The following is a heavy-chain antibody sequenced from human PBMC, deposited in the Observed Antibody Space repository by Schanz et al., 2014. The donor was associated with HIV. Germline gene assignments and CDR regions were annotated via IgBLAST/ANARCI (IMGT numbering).Heavy chain of an antibody. V-gene: IGHV1-2*02. CDR2: INPNSGGS. J-gene: IGHJ2*01. CDR1: GYTFIGYY. CDR3: ARLGPIVVVPGPLAWYFDL. D-gene: IGHD2-2*01. Sequence: QVQLVQSGAEVKKPGASVKVSCKASGYTFIGYYMHWVRQAPGQGPEWMGWINPNSGGSKFAQKFQGRVPLTTDTSINTAYMEMTRLTSHDTAVYYCARLGPIVVVPGPLAWYFDLWGRGTLVTVSS.